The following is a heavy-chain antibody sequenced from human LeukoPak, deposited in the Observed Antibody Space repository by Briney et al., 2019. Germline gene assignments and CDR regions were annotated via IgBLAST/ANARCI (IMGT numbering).Heavy chain of an antibody. CDR1: GGSISSGGYY. J-gene: IGHJ6*02. D-gene: IGHD2-2*01. CDR2: IYYSGST. V-gene: IGHV4-31*03. CDR3: ARVIVVVPIGVYHYYAMDV. Sequence: PSQTLSLTCTVSGGSISSGGYYWSWIRQHPGKGLEWIGYIYYSGSTYYNPSLKSRVTISVDTSKNQFSLKLSSVTAADTAVYYCARVIVVVPIGVYHYYAMDVWDQGTTVTVSS.